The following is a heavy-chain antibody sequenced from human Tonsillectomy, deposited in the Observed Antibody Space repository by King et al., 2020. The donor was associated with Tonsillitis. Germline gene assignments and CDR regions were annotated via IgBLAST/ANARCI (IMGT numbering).Heavy chain of an antibody. V-gene: IGHV3-53*01. D-gene: IGHD6-13*01. J-gene: IGHJ4*02. Sequence: VQLVESGGGLIHPGGSLRLSCAASGIIVTSDHMGWVRQAPGKGLEWVSVIYVNGDTKYADSVKGRFTVSRDNSKNTVDFQMNSLRAEDTAVYYCARGGCSSCVSDYGGQGTLVTVSA. CDR3: ARGGCSSCVSDY. CDR1: GIIVTSDH. CDR2: IYVNGDT.